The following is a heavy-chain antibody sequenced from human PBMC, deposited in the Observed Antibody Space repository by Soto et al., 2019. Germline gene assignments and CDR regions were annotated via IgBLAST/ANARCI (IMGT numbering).Heavy chain of an antibody. V-gene: IGHV4-59*03. CDR3: ATGPDRAKTGY. Sequence: QVQLQESGPRLVKPSETLSLACTVSGGSISDDHWSWIRQPPGKGLEWIGFFHQSGRTTYNPSLQSRATVSLDTSKTLFSLELTSVTAADTALYYCATGPDRAKTGYRGQGFSVTVSS. CDR1: GGSISDDH. CDR2: FHQSGRT. J-gene: IGHJ4*02.